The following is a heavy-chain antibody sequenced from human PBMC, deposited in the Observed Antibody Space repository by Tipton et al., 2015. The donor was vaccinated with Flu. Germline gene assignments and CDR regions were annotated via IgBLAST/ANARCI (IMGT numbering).Heavy chain of an antibody. D-gene: IGHD2-21*02. CDR1: GDSISSDYY. CDR3: ARRDCSNYVSEPKNWFDP. Sequence: TLSLTCAVSGDSISSDYYWGWIRQPPGKGLEWICNVHQAGSTYYNPSLRSRVTISLDRPKNQFSLRLTSVTAADTALYYCARRDCSNYVSEPKNWFDPWGQGTLVTVSS. V-gene: IGHV4-38-2*01. J-gene: IGHJ5*02. CDR2: VHQAGST.